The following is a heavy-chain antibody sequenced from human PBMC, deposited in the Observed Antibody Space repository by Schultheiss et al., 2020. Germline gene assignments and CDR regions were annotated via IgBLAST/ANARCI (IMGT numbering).Heavy chain of an antibody. CDR1: GFTFSDYY. V-gene: IGHV3-11*01. Sequence: GSLRLSCAASGFTFSDYYMSWIRQASGKGLEWVSYISSSGSTIYYADSVKGRFTISRDNAKNSLYLQMNSLRAEDTAVYYCAGHIAVAGPYNWFDPWGQGTLVTVSS. J-gene: IGHJ5*02. D-gene: IGHD6-19*01. CDR3: AGHIAVAGPYNWFDP. CDR2: ISSSGSTI.